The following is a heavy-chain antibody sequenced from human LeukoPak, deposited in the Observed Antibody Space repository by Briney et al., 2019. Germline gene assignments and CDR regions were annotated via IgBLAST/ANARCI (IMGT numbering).Heavy chain of an antibody. Sequence: GGSLRLSCATSGFTINTHGMHWVRQAPGKGPEWVAFVEHDGTKKYLDSVKGRFTISRDNSESALYLQMNSLRAEDTAVYYCARDAPGYCSGGSCYHYYGMDVWGQGTTVTVSS. CDR3: ARDAPGYCSGGSCYHYYGMDV. CDR1: GFTINTHG. J-gene: IGHJ6*02. CDR2: VEHDGTKK. D-gene: IGHD2-15*01. V-gene: IGHV3-30*02.